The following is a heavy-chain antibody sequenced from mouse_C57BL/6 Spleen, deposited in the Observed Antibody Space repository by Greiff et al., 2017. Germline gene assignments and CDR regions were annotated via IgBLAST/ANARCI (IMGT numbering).Heavy chain of an antibody. D-gene: IGHD1-1*01. V-gene: IGHV1-64*01. CDR3: ARDGSSSYWYFDV. Sequence: QVQLQQPGAELVKPGASVKLSCKASGYTFTSYWMHWVKQRPGQGLEWIGMIHPNSGSTNYNEKFKSKATLTVDKSSSTAYMPLSSLTSEDSAVYYCARDGSSSYWYFDVWGTGTTVTVSS. CDR2: IHPNSGST. CDR1: GYTFTSYW. J-gene: IGHJ1*03.